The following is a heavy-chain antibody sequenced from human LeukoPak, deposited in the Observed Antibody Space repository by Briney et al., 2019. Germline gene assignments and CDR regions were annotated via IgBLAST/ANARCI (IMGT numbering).Heavy chain of an antibody. CDR3: ASQSYGSSVAY. Sequence: SETLSLTCTVSGDSFSSVTDYWAWIRQPPGKGLEWIASGDYSGGKYYNPSLESRVAISTDMSKSQFSLKLTSVTAADTAVYYCASQSYGSSVAYWGQGTLVTVSS. V-gene: IGHV4-39*07. J-gene: IGHJ4*02. CDR2: GDYSGGK. CDR1: GDSFSSVTDY. D-gene: IGHD6-13*01.